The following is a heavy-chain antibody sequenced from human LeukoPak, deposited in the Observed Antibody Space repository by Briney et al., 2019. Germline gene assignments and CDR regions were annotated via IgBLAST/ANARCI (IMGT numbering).Heavy chain of an antibody. D-gene: IGHD6-13*01. CDR2: MNPNSGNT. CDR1: GYTFTSYD. V-gene: IGHV1-8*01. CDR3: ARRLWGSSWYSLSYYYYGMDV. J-gene: IGHJ6*02. Sequence: ASVKVSCKASGYTFTSYDINWVRQATGQGLEWMGWMNPNSGNTGYAQKFQGRVTMTRNTSISTAYMELSSLRSEDTAVYYCARRLWGSSWYSLSYYYYGMDVWGQGITVTVSS.